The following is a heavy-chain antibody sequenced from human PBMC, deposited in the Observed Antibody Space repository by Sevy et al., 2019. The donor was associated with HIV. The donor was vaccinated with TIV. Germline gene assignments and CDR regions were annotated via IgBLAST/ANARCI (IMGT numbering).Heavy chain of an antibody. CDR2: LSFGCGKI. Sequence: EGSLRLSCAASGFDFSIYSMSWVHQAPGKGLEWVSTLSFGCGKINYADSVKGRFTISRDNSKSSVYLQMNNMRVEDTAVYYCVREGCTKPHDYWGQGTLVTVSS. V-gene: IGHV3-23*01. CDR3: VREGCTKPHDY. D-gene: IGHD2-8*01. J-gene: IGHJ4*02. CDR1: GFDFSIYS.